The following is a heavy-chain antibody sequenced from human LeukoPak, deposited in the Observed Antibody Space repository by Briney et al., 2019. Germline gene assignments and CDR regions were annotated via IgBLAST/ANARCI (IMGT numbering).Heavy chain of an antibody. CDR2: IYYSGST. D-gene: IGHD3-3*01. Sequence: SETLSLTCTVSGGSIRSYYWSWIRQPPGKGREWIGYIYYSGSTNYTPSLKSRVTISVDTSKNQFSLKLSSVTAADTAVYYCARGGIRITIFGVATRGFDYWGQGTLVTVSS. V-gene: IGHV4-59*01. CDR1: GGSIRSYY. CDR3: ARGGIRITIFGVATRGFDY. J-gene: IGHJ4*02.